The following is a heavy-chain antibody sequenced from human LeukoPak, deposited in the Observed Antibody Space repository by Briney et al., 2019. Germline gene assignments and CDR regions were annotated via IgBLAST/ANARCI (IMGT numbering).Heavy chain of an antibody. CDR3: ARGHPYDYVLGGEYNWFDP. Sequence: ASVKVSCKASGGTFSSYAISWVRQAPGQGLEWMGRIIPILGIANYAQKFQGRVTITADKSTSTAYMELSSLRSEDTAVYYCARGHPYDYVLGGEYNWFDPWGQGTLVTVSS. J-gene: IGHJ5*02. D-gene: IGHD3-16*01. CDR2: IIPILGIA. CDR1: GGTFSSYA. V-gene: IGHV1-69*04.